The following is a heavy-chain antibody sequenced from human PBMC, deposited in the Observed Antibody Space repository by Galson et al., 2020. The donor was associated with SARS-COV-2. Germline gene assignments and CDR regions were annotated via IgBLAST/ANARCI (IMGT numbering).Heavy chain of an antibody. Sequence: ETSETLSLTCTVSGGSISSYYWSWIRQPPGKGLEWIGYIYYSGSTNYNPSLKSRVTISVDTSKNQFSLKLSSVTAADTAVYYCARGLHYYDNSGYYCDEWGQGTRVTLSS. D-gene: IGHD3-22*01. V-gene: IGHV4-59*01. CDR2: IYYSGST. CDR3: ARGLHYYDNSGYYCDE. CDR1: GGSISSYY. J-gene: IGHJ4*02.